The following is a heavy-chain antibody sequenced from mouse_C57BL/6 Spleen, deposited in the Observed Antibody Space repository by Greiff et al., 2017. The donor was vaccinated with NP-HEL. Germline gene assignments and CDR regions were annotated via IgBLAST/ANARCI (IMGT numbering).Heavy chain of an antibody. Sequence: EVKLMESGEGLVKPGGSLKLSCAASGFTFSSYAMSWVRQTPEKRLEWVAYISSGGDYIYYADTVKGRFTISRDNARNTLYLQMSSLKSEDTAMYYCTRDYYYGNYDWYFDVWGTGTTVTVSS. V-gene: IGHV5-9-1*02. CDR1: GFTFSSYA. D-gene: IGHD2-1*01. J-gene: IGHJ1*03. CDR3: TRDYYYGNYDWYFDV. CDR2: ISSGGDYI.